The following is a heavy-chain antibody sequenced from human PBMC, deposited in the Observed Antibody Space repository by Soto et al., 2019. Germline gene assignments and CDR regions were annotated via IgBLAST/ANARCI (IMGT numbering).Heavy chain of an antibody. CDR2: ISAYNGNT. CDR1: GYTFTNYG. CDR3: ARDLEAQIVDY. Sequence: QVQLVQSGAEVKKPGASVKVSCKASGYTFTNYGITWVRQAPGQGLEWMGWISAYNGNTKYAQKLQGTVTMTTDTSTSTAYMDLRSLRSDDTAVYYCARDLEAQIVDYWGQGSLVAVSS. D-gene: IGHD1-1*01. J-gene: IGHJ4*02. V-gene: IGHV1-18*01.